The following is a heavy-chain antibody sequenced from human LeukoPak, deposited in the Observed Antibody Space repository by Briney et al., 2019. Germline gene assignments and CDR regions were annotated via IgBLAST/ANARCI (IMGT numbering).Heavy chain of an antibody. CDR1: GFTFSTYV. J-gene: IGHJ4*02. CDR3: VRGTGY. CDR2: ISSNGDNT. V-gene: IGHV3-64D*06. Sequence: PGGSLRLSCSVSGFTFSTYVMHWVRQAPGKGLECVSAISSNGDNTYYADSVKGRFTISRDNSKNTLYLQMSSLRADDTAVYCVRGTGYWGQGTLVTVSS.